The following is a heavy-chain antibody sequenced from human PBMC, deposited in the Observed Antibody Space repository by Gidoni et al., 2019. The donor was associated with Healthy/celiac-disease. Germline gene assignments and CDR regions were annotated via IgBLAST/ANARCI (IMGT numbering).Heavy chain of an antibody. CDR1: GGSISSYY. D-gene: IGHD1-26*01. V-gene: IGHV4-59*08. J-gene: IGHJ4*02. CDR2: IYYSERT. Sequence: QVQLQESGPGLVKPSETLSLTCTVSGGSISSYYWSWTRPPPGKGLEWIGYIYYSERTTYNPSLKSRVTISVDTSKNHFSLKLSSVTAADTAVYYCARWEHGYKAANDYWGRGTLVTVSS. CDR3: ARWEHGYKAANDY.